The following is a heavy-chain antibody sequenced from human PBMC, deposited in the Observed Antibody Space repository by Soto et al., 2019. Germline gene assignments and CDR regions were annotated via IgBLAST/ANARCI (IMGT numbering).Heavy chain of an antibody. D-gene: IGHD3-3*01. Sequence: SETLSLTCTVSGGSISSGDYYWSWIRQPAGQGLEWIGYIYYSGSTYYNPSLKSRVTISVDTSKNQFSLKLSSVTAADTAVYYCARDQPGYDFCSGRYYYYGMDVWGQGTTVTVSS. CDR3: ARDQPGYDFCSGRYYYYGMDV. V-gene: IGHV4-30-4*01. J-gene: IGHJ6*02. CDR2: IYYSGST. CDR1: GGSISSGDYY.